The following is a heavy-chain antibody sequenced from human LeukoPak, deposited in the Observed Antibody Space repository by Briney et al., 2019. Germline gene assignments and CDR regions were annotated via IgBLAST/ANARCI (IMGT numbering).Heavy chain of an antibody. D-gene: IGHD1/OR15-1a*01. J-gene: IGHJ3*02. Sequence: PGGSLRLSCAASGFTFSSYSMKWVRQAPGKGLEWVSSISSSSSYIYYADSVKGRFTISRDNAKNSLYLQMNSLRAEDTAVYYCAREEQPFDAFDIWGQGTMVTVSS. CDR2: ISSSSSYI. V-gene: IGHV3-21*01. CDR1: GFTFSSYS. CDR3: AREEQPFDAFDI.